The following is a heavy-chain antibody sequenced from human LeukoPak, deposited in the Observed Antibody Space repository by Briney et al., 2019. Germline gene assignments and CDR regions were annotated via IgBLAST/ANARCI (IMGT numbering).Heavy chain of an antibody. D-gene: IGHD3-22*01. J-gene: IGHJ6*03. V-gene: IGHV3-7*01. CDR2: IKQDGSEK. CDR1: GFTFSSFW. Sequence: GRSPRLSCAVSGFTFSSFWMSWVRQAPGKGLEWVANIKQDGSEKYYMCSVKGRFTISTDNAKNSLYLQMNSLRAEDTAVYYCARVGSDYYDSSGYYQDYYYYYMDVWGKGTTVTISS. CDR3: ARVGSDYYDSSGYYQDYYYYYMDV.